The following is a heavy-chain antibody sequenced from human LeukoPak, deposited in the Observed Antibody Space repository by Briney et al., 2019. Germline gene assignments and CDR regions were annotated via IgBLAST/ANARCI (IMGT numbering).Heavy chain of an antibody. V-gene: IGHV1-46*01. J-gene: IGHJ4*02. CDR3: ARGAAETALVPLDFDY. Sequence: GASVKVSCKASGYTFTSYYMHWVRQAPGQGLEWMGIINPSGGSTSYGQKFQGRVTMTRDTSTSAVYMELSGLRSEDTAVYYCARGAAETALVPLDFDYWGQGTLVTVSS. CDR1: GYTFTSYY. D-gene: IGHD5-18*01. CDR2: INPSGGST.